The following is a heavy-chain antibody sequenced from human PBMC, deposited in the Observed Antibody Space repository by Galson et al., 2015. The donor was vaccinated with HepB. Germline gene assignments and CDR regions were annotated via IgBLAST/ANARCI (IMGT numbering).Heavy chain of an antibody. V-gene: IGHV3-11*03. CDR2: SSRSSSSYT. Sequence: SLRLSCAASGFTFSNYYMNWIRQAPGKGLEWLSYSSRSSSSYTKYADSVQGRFTISRDNAKNSLFLQMNSLRADDTAVYYCARGYCSGGSCYSTPDAFDIWGQGTMVTVSP. J-gene: IGHJ3*02. D-gene: IGHD2-15*01. CDR1: GFTFSNYY. CDR3: ARGYCSGGSCYSTPDAFDI.